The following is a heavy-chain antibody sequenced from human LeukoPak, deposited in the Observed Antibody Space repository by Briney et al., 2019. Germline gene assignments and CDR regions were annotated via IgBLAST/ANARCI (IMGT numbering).Heavy chain of an antibody. V-gene: IGHV3-23*01. D-gene: IGHD5-12*01. J-gene: IGHJ4*02. CDR1: GFTFGSYA. Sequence: GGSLRLSCAASGFTFGSYAMSWVRQAPGKGLEWVSAISGSGGNTYYADSVKGRFTISRDNSKNTLSLQMTSLRAEDTAVYYCAKNMVATKYYYFDYWGQGTLVTVSS. CDR2: ISGSGGNT. CDR3: AKNMVATKYYYFDY.